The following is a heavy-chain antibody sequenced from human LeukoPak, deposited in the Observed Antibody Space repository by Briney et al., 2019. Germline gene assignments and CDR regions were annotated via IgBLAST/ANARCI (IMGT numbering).Heavy chain of an antibody. CDR1: GFPLTYHG. CDR3: AKDSGEMATNWDFDY. D-gene: IGHD5-24*01. CDR2: ISYDGNKK. V-gene: IGHV3-30*18. J-gene: IGHJ4*02. Sequence: GRSLRLSCAASGFPLTYHGMHWVRQAPGKGLEWVALISYDGNKKYYADSVKGRFTISRDNSENTHYLQMNSLRVEDTAIYYCAKDSGEMATNWDFDYWGQGTLVTVSS.